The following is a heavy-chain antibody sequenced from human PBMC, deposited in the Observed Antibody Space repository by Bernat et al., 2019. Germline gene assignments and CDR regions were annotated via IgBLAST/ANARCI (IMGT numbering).Heavy chain of an antibody. CDR1: GGTFSSYT. CDR3: ARGDTAMVPQYDYSYCMDV. Sequence: QVQLVQSGAEVKKPGSSVKVSCKASGGTFSSYTISWVRQAPGQGLEWMGRIIPILGIANYAQKFQGRVTITADKSTSTAYMELSSLRSEDTAVYYCARGDTAMVPQYDYSYCMDVWGQGTTVTVSS. D-gene: IGHD5-18*01. J-gene: IGHJ6*02. CDR2: IIPILGIA. V-gene: IGHV1-69*02.